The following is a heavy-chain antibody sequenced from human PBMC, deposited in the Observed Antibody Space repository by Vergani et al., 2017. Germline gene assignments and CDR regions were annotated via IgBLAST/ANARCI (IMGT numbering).Heavy chain of an antibody. Sequence: ELQLLDSGGGLVQPGGSLRLSCPASGFTFSTNALTWVRQAPGKGLDWVSTISSDGGSTYYADSVKGRLTISRDNSKNTLSLQMNRLPADDTAIYYCAGPQGTSAYYYGAFDYWGQGILVTVSS. J-gene: IGHJ4*02. D-gene: IGHD3-22*01. CDR2: ISSDGGST. V-gene: IGHV3-23*01. CDR3: AGPQGTSAYYYGAFDY. CDR1: GFTFSTNA.